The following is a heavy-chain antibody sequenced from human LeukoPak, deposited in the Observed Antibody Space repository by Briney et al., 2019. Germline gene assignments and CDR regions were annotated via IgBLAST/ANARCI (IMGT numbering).Heavy chain of an antibody. D-gene: IGHD4-17*01. CDR1: GLTFPNYW. CDR3: ARAVGRPVDY. CDR2: IYSGGST. Sequence: GGSLRLSCAASGLTFPNYWMTWVRQAPGKGLEWVSVIYSGGSTYYADSVKGRFTISRDNSKNTLYLQMNSLRAEDTAVYYCARAVGRPVDYWGQGTLVTVSS. V-gene: IGHV3-53*01. J-gene: IGHJ4*02.